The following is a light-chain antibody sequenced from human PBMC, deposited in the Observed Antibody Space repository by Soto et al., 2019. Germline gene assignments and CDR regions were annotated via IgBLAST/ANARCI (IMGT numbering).Light chain of an antibody. CDR1: SSNIGAGYD. Sequence: QSVLTQPPSVSGAPGQRVTISCTGSSSNIGAGYDVHWYQQLPGTAPKLLIYGNSNRPSGVPDRFSGSKSGTSASLANTGLQAEYEADYYCQSYDSSRSGSEVFGTGTKLTVL. J-gene: IGLJ1*01. CDR3: QSYDSSRSGSEV. CDR2: GNS. V-gene: IGLV1-40*01.